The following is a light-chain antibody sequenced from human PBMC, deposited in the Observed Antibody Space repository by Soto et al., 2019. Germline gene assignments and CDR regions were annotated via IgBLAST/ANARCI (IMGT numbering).Light chain of an antibody. CDR2: DAS. Sequence: DIQMTQSPSSLSASVGDRVTISCQASQDIRHFLSWYQQKPGKAPKLLIFDASSLVTGVPSRFSGSGSGTDFTFTISILQTEDIGTYYCQQHENPPITFGQGTRLQIK. CDR3: QQHENPPIT. V-gene: IGKV1-33*01. CDR1: QDIRHF. J-gene: IGKJ5*01.